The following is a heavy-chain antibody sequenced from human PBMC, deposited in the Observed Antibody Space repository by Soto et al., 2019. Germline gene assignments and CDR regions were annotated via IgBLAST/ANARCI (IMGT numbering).Heavy chain of an antibody. V-gene: IGHV4-38-2*02. J-gene: IGHJ4*02. CDR3: ARERITIFVVVIQGVYFDY. Sequence: SETLSLTCAVSGYSISSGYYWGWIRQPPGKGLEWIGSIYHSGSTYYNPSLKSRVTISVDTSKNQFSLKLSSVTAADTAVYYCARERITIFVVVIQGVYFDYWGQGALVTVSS. CDR2: IYHSGST. D-gene: IGHD3-3*01. CDR1: GYSISSGYY.